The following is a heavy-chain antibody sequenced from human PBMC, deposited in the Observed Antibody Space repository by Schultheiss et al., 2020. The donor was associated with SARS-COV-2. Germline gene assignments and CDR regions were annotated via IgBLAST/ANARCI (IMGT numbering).Heavy chain of an antibody. CDR3: ARGHHTAMVYWYFDL. V-gene: IGHV4-34*01. CDR1: GGSFSGYY. D-gene: IGHD5-18*01. Sequence: SQTLSLTCAVYGGSFSGYYWSWIRQPPGKGLEWIGEINHSGSTNYNPSLKSRVTISVDTSKNQFSMKLSSVTAADTAVYYCARGHHTAMVYWYFDLCCRGALVTVSS. CDR2: INHSGST. J-gene: IGHJ2*01.